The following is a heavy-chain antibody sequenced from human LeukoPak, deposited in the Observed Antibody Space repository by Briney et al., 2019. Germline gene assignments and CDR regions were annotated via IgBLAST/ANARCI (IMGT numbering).Heavy chain of an antibody. Sequence: KSSETLSLTCAVYGGSFSGYYWSWIRKPPGKGLEWIGEINHSGSTNYNPSLKSRVTISVDTSKNQFSLKLSSVTAADTAVYYCARHTTGDILYSFDYWGQGTLVTVSS. J-gene: IGHJ4*02. CDR1: GGSFSGYY. CDR2: INHSGST. CDR3: ARHTTGDILYSFDY. D-gene: IGHD1-1*01. V-gene: IGHV4-34*01.